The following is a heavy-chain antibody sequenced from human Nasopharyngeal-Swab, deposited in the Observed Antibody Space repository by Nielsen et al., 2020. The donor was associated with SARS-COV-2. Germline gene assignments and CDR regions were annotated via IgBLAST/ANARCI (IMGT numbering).Heavy chain of an antibody. J-gene: IGHJ6*03. CDR1: GASLSSYY. CDR2: SHYSGST. CDR3: ARAQYSGYDYYYYMDV. V-gene: IGHV4-59*01. Sequence: GSLRLSCTVSGASLSSYYWSWIRQPPGKGLEWVAYSHYSGSTNYNPSLKSRVTMSVDTSKRQFSLMLTSVTAADTAVYYCARAQYSGYDYYYYMDVWGKGTTVTVSS. D-gene: IGHD5-12*01.